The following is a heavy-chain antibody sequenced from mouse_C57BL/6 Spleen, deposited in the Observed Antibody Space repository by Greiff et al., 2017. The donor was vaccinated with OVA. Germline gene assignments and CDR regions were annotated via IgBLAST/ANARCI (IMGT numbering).Heavy chain of an antibody. CDR3: ARRGTTVVATDYAMDY. V-gene: IGHV1-64*01. CDR2: IHPNSGST. CDR1: GYTFTSYW. Sequence: QVQLQQPGAELVKPGASVKLSCKASGYTFTSYWMHWVKRRPGQGLEWIGMIHPNSGSTNYNEKFKSKATLTVDKASSTAYVQLSSLTSEDSAVYYCARRGTTVVATDYAMDYWGQGTSVTVSS. D-gene: IGHD1-1*01. J-gene: IGHJ4*01.